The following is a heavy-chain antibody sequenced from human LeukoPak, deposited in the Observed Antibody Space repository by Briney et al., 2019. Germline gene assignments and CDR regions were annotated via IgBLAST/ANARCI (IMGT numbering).Heavy chain of an antibody. V-gene: IGHV3-73*01. D-gene: IGHD4/OR15-4a*01. CDR3: TRPMVDPPWPNCYYMDV. J-gene: IGHJ6*03. CDR2: IRSKANSYAT. Sequence: GGSLRLSCAASGFTFSGSAMHWVRQASGKGLEWVGRIRSKANSYATAYAASVKGRFTISRGDSKNTAYLQMNSLKTEDTAVYYCTRPMVDPPWPNCYYMDVWGKGTTVTVSS. CDR1: GFTFSGSA.